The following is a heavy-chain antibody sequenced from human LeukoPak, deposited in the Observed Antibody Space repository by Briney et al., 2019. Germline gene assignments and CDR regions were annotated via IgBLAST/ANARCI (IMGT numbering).Heavy chain of an antibody. CDR2: IYSGGNT. CDR1: GFTFSSYW. Sequence: GGSLRLSCAASGFTFSSYWMHWVRQAPGKGLEWVSFIYSGGNTHYSDSVKGRFTISRDNSKNTLYLQMNSLRAEDTAIYYCARRAGEYSHPYDYWGQGTLVTVSS. J-gene: IGHJ4*02. CDR3: ARRAGEYSHPYDY. V-gene: IGHV3-53*01. D-gene: IGHD2-15*01.